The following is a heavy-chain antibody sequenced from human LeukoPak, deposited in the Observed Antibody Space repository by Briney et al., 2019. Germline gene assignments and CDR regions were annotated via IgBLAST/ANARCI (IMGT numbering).Heavy chain of an antibody. CDR1: GFTVSSNY. CDR2: IYSGGST. D-gene: IGHD2-2*01. J-gene: IGHJ5*02. Sequence: GGSLRLSCAASGFTVSSNYMSWVRQAPGKGLEWVSVIYSGGSTYYADSVKGRFTISRDNSKNTLYLQMNSLRAEDTAVYYCARGPAASPNDNWFDPWGQGTLVTVSS. CDR3: ARGPAASPNDNWFDP. V-gene: IGHV3-53*01.